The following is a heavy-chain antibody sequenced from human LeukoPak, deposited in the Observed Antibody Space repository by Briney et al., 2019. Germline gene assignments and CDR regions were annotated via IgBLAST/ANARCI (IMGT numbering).Heavy chain of an antibody. CDR1: GFTFGDYY. Sequence: GGSLRLSCAASGFTFGDYYLTWIRQAPGKGLEWVSYISSSSSDTNYADSVRGRFTISRDNANKSLYLQMNSLRDEDTAVYYCARVRATWNFQHWGQGALVTVSS. CDR3: ARVRATWNFQH. V-gene: IGHV3-11*06. J-gene: IGHJ1*01. CDR2: ISSSSSDT. D-gene: IGHD1-26*01.